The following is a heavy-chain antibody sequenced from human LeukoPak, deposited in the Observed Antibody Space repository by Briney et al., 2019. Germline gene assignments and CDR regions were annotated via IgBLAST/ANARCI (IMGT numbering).Heavy chain of an antibody. CDR3: AKATLSITMIVVS. CDR2: ISGDGGST. D-gene: IGHD3-22*01. Sequence: GGSLRLSCAASGFTFDDYAMHGVRQAPGKGLEWVSLISGDGGSTYYADSVKGRFTISRDNSKNSLYLQMNSLRTEDTALYYFAKATLSITMIVVSWGQGTLVTVSS. V-gene: IGHV3-43*02. J-gene: IGHJ4*02. CDR1: GFTFDDYA.